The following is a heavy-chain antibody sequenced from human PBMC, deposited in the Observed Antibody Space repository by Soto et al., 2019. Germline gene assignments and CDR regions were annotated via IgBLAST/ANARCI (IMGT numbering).Heavy chain of an antibody. D-gene: IGHD1-1*01. Sequence: GGSQRRSCAASGFTFGDYAMHWVRQAPGKGLEWISSINENSGSLDYADSVKGRFAISRDNAKNSLYLQMNSLRIEDTALYYCAKDAHWSLDFWGQGTLVTVSS. CDR1: GFTFGDYA. V-gene: IGHV3-9*01. CDR2: INENSGSL. CDR3: AKDAHWSLDF. J-gene: IGHJ4*02.